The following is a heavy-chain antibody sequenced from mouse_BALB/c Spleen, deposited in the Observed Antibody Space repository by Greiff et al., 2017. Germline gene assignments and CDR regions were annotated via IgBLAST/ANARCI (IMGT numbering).Heavy chain of an antibody. CDR2: ISYDGSN. Sequence: ESGPGLVKPSQSLSLTCSVTGYSITSGYYWNWIRQFPGNKLEWMGYISYDGSNNYNPSLKNRISITRDTSKNQFFLKLNSVTTEDTATYYCARGNYFDYFNYWGQGTTLTVSS. J-gene: IGHJ2*01. D-gene: IGHD1-1*02. V-gene: IGHV3-6*02. CDR1: GYSITSGYY. CDR3: ARGNYFDYFNY.